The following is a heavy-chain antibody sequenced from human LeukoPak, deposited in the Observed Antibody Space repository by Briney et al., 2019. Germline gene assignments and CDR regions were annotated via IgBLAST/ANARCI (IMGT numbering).Heavy chain of an antibody. CDR3: ARLDSSGYYSSSNFDC. CDR2: INWNGGNT. Sequence: GGSLRLSCAVSGFTFDDYGMSWVRQASGKGLEWVSGINWNGGNTGYADAVKGRFTISRDNAKNSLYLQMNSLRAEDTALYYCARLDSSGYYSSSNFDCWGQGTLVTVSS. CDR1: GFTFDDYG. J-gene: IGHJ4*02. V-gene: IGHV3-20*04. D-gene: IGHD3-22*01.